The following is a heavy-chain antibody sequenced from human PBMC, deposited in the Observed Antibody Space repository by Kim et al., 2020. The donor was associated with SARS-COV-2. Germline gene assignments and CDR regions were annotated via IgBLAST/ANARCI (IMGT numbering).Heavy chain of an antibody. J-gene: IGHJ5*02. CDR1: GGSISSYY. V-gene: IGHV4-59*13. Sequence: SETLSLTCTVSGGSISSYYWSWIRQPPGKGLEWIGYIYYSGSTNYNPSLKSRVTISVDTSKNQFSLKLSSVTAADTAVYYCARASTPGRRNWFDPWGQGTLVTVSS. CDR3: ARASTPGRRNWFDP. D-gene: IGHD2-15*01. CDR2: IYYSGST.